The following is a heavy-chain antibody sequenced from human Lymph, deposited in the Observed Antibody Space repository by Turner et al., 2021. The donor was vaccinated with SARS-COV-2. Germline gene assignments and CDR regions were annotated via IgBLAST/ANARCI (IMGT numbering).Heavy chain of an antibody. CDR3: ARDRAGSSGWYDSYFDY. Sequence: QVQLVESGGGVVLPGRSLRLSCAASGFTFSSYGMHWVRQAPGKGLEWVAVIGFDGSNRYYADSVKGRFTISRENSKNTLYLQMNSLRAEDTAVYYCARDRAGSSGWYDSYFDYWGQGTLVTVSS. D-gene: IGHD6-19*01. J-gene: IGHJ4*02. CDR1: GFTFSSYG. V-gene: IGHV3-33*01. CDR2: IGFDGSNR.